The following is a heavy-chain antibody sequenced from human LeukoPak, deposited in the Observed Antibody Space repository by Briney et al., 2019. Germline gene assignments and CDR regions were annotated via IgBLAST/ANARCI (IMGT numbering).Heavy chain of an antibody. CDR3: ARDHGDIVVVTAIQGLSWFDP. J-gene: IGHJ5*02. D-gene: IGHD2-21*02. Sequence: ASVKVSCKASGYTFTSYGISWVRQAPGQGLEWMGWISAYNGNTNYEQKLQGRGTMTTDTSPSTAYMELRSLRSDDTAVYYCARDHGDIVVVTAIQGLSWFDPWGQGTLVTVSS. V-gene: IGHV1-18*01. CDR1: GYTFTSYG. CDR2: ISAYNGNT.